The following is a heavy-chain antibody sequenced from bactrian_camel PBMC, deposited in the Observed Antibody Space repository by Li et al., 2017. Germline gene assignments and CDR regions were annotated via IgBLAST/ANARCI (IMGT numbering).Heavy chain of an antibody. Sequence: HVQLVESGGGSAQAGGSLRLSCAASGYRTSPRCMGWFRQAPGKEREGVASVDARGGDTFYADSVKGRFTISRGNAKNTVYLQMDSLKPGDNAMYYCASSSSGFLGACGGSWSKPHYWGLGTQVTVS. CDR3: ASSSSGFLGACGGSWSKPHY. V-gene: IGHV3S54*01. J-gene: IGHJ4*01. D-gene: IGHD2*01. CDR2: VDARGGDT. CDR1: GYRTSPRC.